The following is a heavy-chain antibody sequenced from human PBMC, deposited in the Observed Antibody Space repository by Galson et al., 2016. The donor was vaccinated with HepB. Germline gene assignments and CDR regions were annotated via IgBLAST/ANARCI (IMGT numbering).Heavy chain of an antibody. CDR2: ICYAGAT. Sequence: ETLSLTCTVSGGSISSTNFYSAWPRQPPGKALEWIGSICYAGATYSCPSFKSRVTISVDTSKNQFSLDRRSVTATDTAVYYCARPSRAWGGAFDVWGQGTMVTVSS. D-gene: IGHD3-16*01. CDR3: ARPSRAWGGAFDV. J-gene: IGHJ3*01. CDR1: GGSISSTNFY. V-gene: IGHV4-39*01.